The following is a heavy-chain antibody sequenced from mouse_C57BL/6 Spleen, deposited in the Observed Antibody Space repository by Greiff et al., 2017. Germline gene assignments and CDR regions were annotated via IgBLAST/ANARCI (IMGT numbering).Heavy chain of an antibody. J-gene: IGHJ4*01. CDR1: GYTFPSYW. V-gene: IGHV1-53*01. CDR2: INPSNGGT. CDR3: ARGRYMGNSYYAMDD. D-gene: IGHD2-1*01. Sequence: QVQLKQPGTELVKPGASVKLSCKASGYTFPSYWMHWVKQRPGQGLEWIGNINPSNGGTNYHEKFKSKATLTVDKSSSTAYMQLSSLTSEDSAVYYGARGRYMGNSYYAMDDWGPGTSVTVSS.